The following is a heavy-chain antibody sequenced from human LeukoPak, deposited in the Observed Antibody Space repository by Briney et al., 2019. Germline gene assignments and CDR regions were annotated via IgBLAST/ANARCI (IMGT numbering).Heavy chain of an antibody. Sequence: PSVKVSRKASGYTFSGYSMHWVRQAPGQGPEWMGMINPSSGSATYAQKFQGSVTMTRDTSTTTLYMELSSLRSEDTAVYYCARDWAHGSFDYWGQGTPVIVSS. J-gene: IGHJ4*02. CDR2: INPSSGSA. CDR3: ARDWAHGSFDY. V-gene: IGHV1-46*01. CDR1: GYTFSGYS. D-gene: IGHD3-10*01.